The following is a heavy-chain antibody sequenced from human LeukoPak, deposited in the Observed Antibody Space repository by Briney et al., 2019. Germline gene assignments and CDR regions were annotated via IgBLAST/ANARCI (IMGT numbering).Heavy chain of an antibody. V-gene: IGHV4-34*01. D-gene: IGHD6-19*01. CDR3: ARVRWLAFDY. CDR1: GGSFSGYY. CDR2: INHSGST. J-gene: IGHJ4*02. Sequence: PSETLSLTCAVYGGSFSGYYWSWIRQPPGKGLEWIGEINHSGSTNYNPSLKSRVTISVDTSKNQFSLKLSSVTAADTAVYYCARVRWLAFDYWGQGTLVTVSS.